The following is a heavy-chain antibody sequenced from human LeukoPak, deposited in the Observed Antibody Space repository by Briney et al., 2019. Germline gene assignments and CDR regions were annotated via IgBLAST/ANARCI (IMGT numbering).Heavy chain of an antibody. CDR3: ARDTGYDILTGYSYYFDY. CDR2: IYTSGST. J-gene: IGHJ4*02. Sequence: SETLSLTCTVSGGSISRYYWSWIRQPAGKGLEWIGRIYTSGSTNYNPSLKSRATMSVDTSKNQFSLNLSSVTAADTAVYYCARDTGYDILTGYSYYFDYWGQGTLVTVSS. V-gene: IGHV4-4*07. CDR1: GGSISRYY. D-gene: IGHD3-9*01.